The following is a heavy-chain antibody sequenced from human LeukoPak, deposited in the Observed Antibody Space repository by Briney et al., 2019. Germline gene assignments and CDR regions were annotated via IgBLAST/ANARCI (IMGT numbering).Heavy chain of an antibody. Sequence: PSETLSLTCTVSGGSLTNYYWTWIRQPPGKGLEWIGYIFFTGSDNSNYNPSLKSRVTISVDTSKNQFSLKLSSVTAADTAVYYCARDQGYCSSTSCYSWFDPWGQGTLVTVSS. J-gene: IGHJ5*02. CDR3: ARDQGYCSSTSCYSWFDP. CDR2: IFFTGSDNS. V-gene: IGHV4-59*12. CDR1: GGSLTNYY. D-gene: IGHD2-2*02.